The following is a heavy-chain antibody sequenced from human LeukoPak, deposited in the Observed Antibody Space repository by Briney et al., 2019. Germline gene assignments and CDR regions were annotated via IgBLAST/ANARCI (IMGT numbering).Heavy chain of an antibody. V-gene: IGHV5-51*01. CDR3: ARHCSGGSCYSGLADY. D-gene: IGHD2-15*01. CDR1: GYRFPSYW. J-gene: IGHJ4*02. CDR2: IYPGDSDT. Sequence: GESLKISFQGSGYRFPSYWIGWVRPVPGKGPEWMGIIYPGDSDTRYSPSFQGQVTISADKSISTAYLQWSSLKASDTAMYYCARHCSGGSCYSGLADYWGQGTLVTVSS.